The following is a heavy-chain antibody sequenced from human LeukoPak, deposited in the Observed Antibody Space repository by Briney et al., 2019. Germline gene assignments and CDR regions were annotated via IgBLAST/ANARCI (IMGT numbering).Heavy chain of an antibody. CDR2: IYTSGST. V-gene: IGHV4-4*07. CDR1: GGSISSYY. J-gene: IGHJ6*02. Sequence: SETLSLTCTVSGGSISSYYWSWIRQPAGKGLEWIGRIYTSGSTNYNPSLKSRVTMSVDTSKNPFSLKLSSVTAADTAVYYCARVSYLLAAAGTSYYYGMDVWGQGTTVTVSS. CDR3: ARVSYLLAAAGTSYYYGMDV. D-gene: IGHD6-13*01.